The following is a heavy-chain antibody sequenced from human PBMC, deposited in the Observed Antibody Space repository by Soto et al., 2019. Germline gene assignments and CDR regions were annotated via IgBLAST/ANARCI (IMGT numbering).Heavy chain of an antibody. CDR3: ARDGRYRNWSYYFDY. Sequence: ASVKVSCKASGYTFTCYYMHGVRQAPGQGLEWMGWINPNSGGTNYAQKFQGWVTMTRDTSISTAYMELSRLKSDDTAVYYCARDGRYRNWSYYFDYWGQGSLVTVSS. CDR2: INPNSGGT. V-gene: IGHV1-2*04. J-gene: IGHJ4*02. D-gene: IGHD4-4*01. CDR1: GYTFTCYY.